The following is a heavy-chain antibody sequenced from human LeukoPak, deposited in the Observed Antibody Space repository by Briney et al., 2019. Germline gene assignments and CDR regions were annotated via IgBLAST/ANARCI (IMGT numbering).Heavy chain of an antibody. V-gene: IGHV4-38-2*01. Sequence: PSETLSLTCAVSGYSISRGYYWGWIRQPPGKGLEWIGSLYHSGSIYYNPSLRSRVTISVDRSKNQFSLKLSSVTAADTAVYYCARVLPSTGATFYFDYWGRGTLVTVSS. CDR1: GYSISRGYY. CDR3: ARVLPSTGATFYFDY. D-gene: IGHD1-26*01. J-gene: IGHJ4*01. CDR2: LYHSGSI.